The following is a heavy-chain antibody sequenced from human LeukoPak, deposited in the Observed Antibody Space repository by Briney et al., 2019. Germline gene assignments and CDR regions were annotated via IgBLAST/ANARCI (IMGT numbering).Heavy chain of an antibody. Sequence: GGSLRLSCAASGFTFSTYWMHWVRHAPGEGLVWVSTINSDASITRYADSVKGRFTISRDSAKNTLDLQMDSLRAEDTAVYYCARGLAVAGAFDIWGQGTMVTVSS. V-gene: IGHV3-74*01. CDR3: ARGLAVAGAFDI. CDR1: GFTFSTYW. D-gene: IGHD6-19*01. CDR2: INSDASIT. J-gene: IGHJ3*02.